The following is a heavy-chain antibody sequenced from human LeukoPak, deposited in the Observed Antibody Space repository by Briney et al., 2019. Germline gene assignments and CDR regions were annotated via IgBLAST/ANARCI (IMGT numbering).Heavy chain of an antibody. V-gene: IGHV4-34*01. J-gene: IGHJ6*03. D-gene: IGHD3-10*01. Sequence: PSETLSLTCAVFGGSFSGYYWSWIRQPPRKGLEWSGEINHSGSINYNSSLKSRVTISVDTSKSQFSLKLSSVTAADTAVYYCARRMGRRFGERYYYYHYMDVWGKGTTVTISS. CDR3: ARRMGRRFGERYYYYHYMDV. CDR2: INHSGSI. CDR1: GGSFSGYY.